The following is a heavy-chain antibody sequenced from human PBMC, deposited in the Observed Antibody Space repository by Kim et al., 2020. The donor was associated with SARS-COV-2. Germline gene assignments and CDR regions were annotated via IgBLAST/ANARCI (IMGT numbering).Heavy chain of an antibody. D-gene: IGHD1-26*01. CDR3: ARDGATGRYNWFDP. V-gene: IGHV4-59*01. Sequence: TPSLKSRVTISVDTSKNQFSLKLSSVTAADTAVYYCARDGATGRYNWFDPWGQGTLVTVSS. J-gene: IGHJ5*02.